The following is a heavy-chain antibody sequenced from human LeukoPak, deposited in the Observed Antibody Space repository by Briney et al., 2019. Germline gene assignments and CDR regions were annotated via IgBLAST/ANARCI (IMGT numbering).Heavy chain of an antibody. J-gene: IGHJ4*02. V-gene: IGHV3-7*01. Sequence: GGSLRLSCAASGFTFSSYWMNWLRQAPGKGLEWVANIKQDGGAKNYVDSVKGRFTISRDNAKNSLYLQMNNLRVEDTAVYYCARERVTTTSFDYWGQGVLVTVSS. CDR1: GFTFSSYW. CDR3: ARERVTTTSFDY. D-gene: IGHD2/OR15-2a*01. CDR2: IKQDGGAK.